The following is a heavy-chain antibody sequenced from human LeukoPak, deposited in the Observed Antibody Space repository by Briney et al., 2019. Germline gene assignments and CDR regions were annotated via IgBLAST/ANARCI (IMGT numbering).Heavy chain of an antibody. CDR1: GFTFSSYA. J-gene: IGHJ4*02. Sequence: PGGSLRLSCAASGFTFSSYAMSWVRQAPGKGLEWVSAISGSGGSTYYADSVKGRFTISRNNSKNTLYLQMNSLRAEDTAVYYCAKDPVYYGSGSYYSNYFDYWGQGTLVTVSS. D-gene: IGHD3-10*01. CDR3: AKDPVYYGSGSYYSNYFDY. V-gene: IGHV3-23*01. CDR2: ISGSGGST.